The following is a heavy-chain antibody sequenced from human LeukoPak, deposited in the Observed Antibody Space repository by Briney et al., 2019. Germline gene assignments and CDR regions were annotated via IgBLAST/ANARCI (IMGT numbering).Heavy chain of an antibody. CDR1: GYTFTGYY. D-gene: IGHD3-22*01. V-gene: IGHV1-2*02. CDR2: INPNSGGT. CDR3: ARDRQSELYYYDSSGYIHAFDI. J-gene: IGHJ3*02. Sequence: GASVKVSCKASGYTFTGYYMHWVRQAPGQGLEWMGWINPNSGGTNYAQKFQGRVTMTRDTSISTAYMELSRLRFDDTAVYYCARDRQSELYYYDSSGYIHAFDIWGQGTMATVSS.